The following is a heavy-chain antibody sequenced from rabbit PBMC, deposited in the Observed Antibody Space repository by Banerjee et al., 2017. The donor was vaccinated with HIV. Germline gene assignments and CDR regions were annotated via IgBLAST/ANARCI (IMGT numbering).Heavy chain of an antibody. CDR1: GFSFSSGYD. D-gene: IGHD1-1*01. CDR2: IYSSSGST. J-gene: IGHJ4*01. V-gene: IGHV1S43*01. Sequence: QEQLVESGGGLVTLGGSLTLTCKASGFSFSSGYDMCWVRQAPGKGLEWIGCIYSSSGSTDYASWVNGRFTISLDNAQNTVFLQMTSLTAADTATYFCAREIYGANTGVGYSVWGPGPLVTVS. CDR3: AREIYGANTGVGYSV.